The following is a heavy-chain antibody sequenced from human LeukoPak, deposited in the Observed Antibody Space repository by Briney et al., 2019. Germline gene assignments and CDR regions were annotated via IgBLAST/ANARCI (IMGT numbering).Heavy chain of an antibody. CDR2: INHSGST. J-gene: IGHJ4*02. D-gene: IGHD5-18*01. V-gene: IGHV4-34*01. CDR1: GGSFSGYY. Sequence: EALSLTCAVYGGSFSGYYWSWIRPPPGKGLEWIGEINHSGSTNYNPSLKSRVTISVDTSKNQFSLKLNSVNAADTAVYYCAKGGYSYGFWDYWGQGTLVTVSS. CDR3: AKGGYSYGFWDY.